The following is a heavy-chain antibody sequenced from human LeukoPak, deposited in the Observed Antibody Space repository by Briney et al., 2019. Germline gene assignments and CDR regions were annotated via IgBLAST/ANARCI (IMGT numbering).Heavy chain of an antibody. V-gene: IGHV4-34*01. CDR1: GGSFSGYY. CDR2: INHSGST. Sequence: PSETLSLTCAVYGGSFSGYYWSWIRQPPGKGLEWIGEINHSGSTNYNPSLKSRVTISVDTSRNQFSLKLSSVTAADTAVYYCARAARYYYGSGKTGFDYWGQGTLVTVSS. CDR3: ARAARYYYGSGKTGFDY. J-gene: IGHJ4*02. D-gene: IGHD3-10*01.